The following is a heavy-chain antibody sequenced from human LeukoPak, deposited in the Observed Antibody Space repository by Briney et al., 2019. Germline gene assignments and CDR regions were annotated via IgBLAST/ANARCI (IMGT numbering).Heavy chain of an antibody. CDR1: VFTFNSYE. J-gene: IGHJ6*04. CDR2: ISSSGSTI. CDR3: AELGIIMIGGV. Sequence: GGPLRLSCAASVFTFNSYEMNWVRHAPEGGVEWVSYISSSGSTIYDADCVKGRFTISRDNAKNSLYLQMNSLRAEDTAVYYCAELGIIMIGGVWGKGTTVTISS. V-gene: IGHV3-48*03. D-gene: IGHD3-10*02.